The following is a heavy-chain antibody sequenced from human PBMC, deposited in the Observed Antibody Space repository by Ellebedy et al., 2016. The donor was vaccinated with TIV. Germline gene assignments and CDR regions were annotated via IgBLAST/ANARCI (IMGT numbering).Heavy chain of an antibody. Sequence: ASVQVSCKASGYTFTANYLHWVRQAPGQGLERMGWINPDSGGTNLAQKFQGRVTMTRDTSINTAYMKLSRLESDDTAVYYCARVRRGSSGMDVWGQGTTVTVSS. J-gene: IGHJ6*02. CDR1: GYTFTANY. D-gene: IGHD6-13*01. CDR3: ARVRRGSSGMDV. V-gene: IGHV1-2*02. CDR2: INPDSGGT.